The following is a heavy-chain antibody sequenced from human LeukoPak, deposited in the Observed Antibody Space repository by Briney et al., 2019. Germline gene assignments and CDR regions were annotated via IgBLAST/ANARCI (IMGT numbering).Heavy chain of an antibody. D-gene: IGHD3-10*01. Sequence: GGSLRLSCAASGFTFSSYSMNWVRQAPGKGLEWVSSISSSSSYIYYADSVKGRFTISRDNAKNSLYLQMNSLRAEDTAVYYCARDQDGFDYGMDVWGQGATVTVSS. J-gene: IGHJ6*02. CDR2: ISSSSSYI. V-gene: IGHV3-21*01. CDR3: ARDQDGFDYGMDV. CDR1: GFTFSSYS.